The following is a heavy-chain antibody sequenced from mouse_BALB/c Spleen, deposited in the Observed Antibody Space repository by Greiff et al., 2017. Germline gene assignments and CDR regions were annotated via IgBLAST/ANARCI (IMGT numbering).Heavy chain of an antibody. CDR1: GYTFTSYW. J-gene: IGHJ3*01. Sequence: QVQLKESGAELARPGASVKLSCKASGYTFTSYWMQWVKQRPGQGLEWIGAIYPGDGDTRYTQKFKGKATLTADKSSSTAYMQLSSLASEDSAVYYCARKTSGFAYWGQGTLVTVSA. V-gene: IGHV1-87*01. CDR2: IYPGDGDT. CDR3: ARKTSGFAY.